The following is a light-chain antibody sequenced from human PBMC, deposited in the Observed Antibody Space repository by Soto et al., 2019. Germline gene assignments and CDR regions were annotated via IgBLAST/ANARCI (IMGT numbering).Light chain of an antibody. CDR3: QQYYSTPRT. CDR2: WAP. J-gene: IGKJ1*01. V-gene: IGKV4-1*01. Sequence: DIVMTQSPDSLTVSLGERATNNSKPTQTVFNSSNNKDYLTWYQQKPAQPPKLLIYWAPTREFGVPDRFSGSGSGTDFPLTISSXQAEDVAVYYCQQYYSTPRTLGHGTKVDIK. CDR1: QTVFNSSNNKDY.